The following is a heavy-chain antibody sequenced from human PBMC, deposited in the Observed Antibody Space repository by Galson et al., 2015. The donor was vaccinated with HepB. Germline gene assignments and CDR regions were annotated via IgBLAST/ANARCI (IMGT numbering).Heavy chain of an antibody. J-gene: IGHJ4*02. Sequence: SLRLSCAASGFTFSSYAMHWVRQAPGKGLEWVAVISYDGSNKYYADSVKGRFTISRDNSKNTLYLQMNSLRAEDTAVYYCARDRVDYGDLFDYWGQGTLVTVSS. CDR3: ARDRVDYGDLFDY. CDR2: ISYDGSNK. V-gene: IGHV3-30-3*01. D-gene: IGHD4-17*01. CDR1: GFTFSSYA.